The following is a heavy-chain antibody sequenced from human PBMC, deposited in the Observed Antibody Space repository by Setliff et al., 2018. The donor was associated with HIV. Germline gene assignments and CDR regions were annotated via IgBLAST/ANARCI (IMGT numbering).Heavy chain of an antibody. CDR2: IYYSGST. V-gene: IGHV4-39*01. CDR1: GGSISSSSYY. Sequence: KTSETLSLTCTVSGGSISSSSYYWGWIRQPPGKGLEWIGSIYYSGSTYYNPSLTSRVTISVDTSKNQFSLKPTSVTAADTAVYYCVTGEWGEENYFDYWGQGTLVTVSS. J-gene: IGHJ4*02. CDR3: VTGEWGEENYFDY. D-gene: IGHD3-10*01.